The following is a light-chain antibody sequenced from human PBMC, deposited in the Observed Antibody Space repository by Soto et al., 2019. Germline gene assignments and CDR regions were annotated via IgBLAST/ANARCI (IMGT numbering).Light chain of an antibody. CDR2: GAS. CDR1: QSVSRR. V-gene: IGKV3-20*01. Sequence: EIVFTQSPGTLTFSPGGLATLSFRASQSVSRRLAWYQQRPGQSPRVLISGASMRASGVPVRFIGSGSGTDFTLTITRLEPEDVAVYYCQQYGGSPITLGLGTRLEIK. J-gene: IGKJ5*01. CDR3: QQYGGSPIT.